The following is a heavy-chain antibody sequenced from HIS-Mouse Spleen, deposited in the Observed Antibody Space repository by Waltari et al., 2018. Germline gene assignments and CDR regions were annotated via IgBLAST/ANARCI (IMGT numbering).Heavy chain of an antibody. J-gene: IGHJ2*01. V-gene: IGHV4-39*07. CDR1: GGSISSSRSY. D-gene: IGHD6-13*01. Sequence: QLQLQESGPGLVKPSETLSLTCTVSGGSISSSRSYWGWIRQPPGKGLEWIWSIYYSGSTYYNPSLKSRVTISVDTSKNQFSLKLSSVTAADTAVYYCAREIPYSSSWYDWYFDLWGRGTLVTVSS. CDR3: AREIPYSSSWYDWYFDL. CDR2: IYYSGST.